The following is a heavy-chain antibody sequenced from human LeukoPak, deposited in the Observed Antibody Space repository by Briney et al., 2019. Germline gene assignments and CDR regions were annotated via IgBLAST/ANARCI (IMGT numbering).Heavy chain of an antibody. Sequence: PSETLSLTCAVYGGPFSGYYWSWIRQPPGKGLEWIGEINHSGSTNYNPSLKSRVTISVDTSKNQFSLKLSSVTAADTAVYYCARGRTPIPVRGVIIAEYYFDYWGQGTLVTVSS. D-gene: IGHD3-10*01. CDR2: INHSGST. CDR3: ARGRTPIPVRGVIIAEYYFDY. V-gene: IGHV4-34*01. CDR1: GGPFSGYY. J-gene: IGHJ4*02.